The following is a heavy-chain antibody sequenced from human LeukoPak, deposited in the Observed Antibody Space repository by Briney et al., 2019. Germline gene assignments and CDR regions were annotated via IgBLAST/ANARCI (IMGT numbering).Heavy chain of an antibody. V-gene: IGHV1-46*04. J-gene: IGHJ3*02. CDR2: INPSGGSK. CDR3: ARGGQFDAFDI. D-gene: IGHD3-16*01. Sequence: GASVKVSCKASGYTSTLYHIHWVRQAPGHGLEWMGVINPSGGSKSYAQKLQGRVTMTRDTSTSTAYMELISLRSEDTAVYSCARGGQFDAFDIWGQGTMVTVSS. CDR1: GYTSTLYH.